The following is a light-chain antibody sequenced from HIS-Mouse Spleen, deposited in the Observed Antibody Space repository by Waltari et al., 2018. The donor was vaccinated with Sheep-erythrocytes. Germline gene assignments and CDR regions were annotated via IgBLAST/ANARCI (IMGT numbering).Light chain of an antibody. Sequence: QSALTQPASVSGSPGQSITISCTGTSSDVGSYNLVSWYQQHPGKAPKPMIYEGSKRPAVVAKRFSGSQSGNTASLTISGLQAEDEADYYCCSYAGSSTPWVFGGGTKLTVL. CDR3: CSYAGSSTPWV. CDR2: EGS. J-gene: IGLJ3*02. CDR1: SSDVGSYNL. V-gene: IGLV2-23*01.